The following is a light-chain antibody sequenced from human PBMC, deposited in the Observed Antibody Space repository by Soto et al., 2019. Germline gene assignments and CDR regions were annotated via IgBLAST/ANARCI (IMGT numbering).Light chain of an antibody. Sequence: QSALTQPPSASGSPGQSVTITCSGTSSDVGEENYVSWYQQHPGKVPKLILYEVSKRPSGVPDRFSGSRSGNTASLTVSGLRSEDEADYYCATWDDSLRGRVFGGGTKLTVL. CDR1: SSDVGEENY. CDR2: EVS. V-gene: IGLV2-8*01. CDR3: ATWDDSLRGRV. J-gene: IGLJ3*02.